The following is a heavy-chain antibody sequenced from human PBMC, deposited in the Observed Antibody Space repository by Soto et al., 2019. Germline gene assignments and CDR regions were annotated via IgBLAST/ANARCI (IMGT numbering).Heavy chain of an antibody. Sequence: GESLKISCKGSGYSFTSYWISWVRQMPGKGLEWMGRIDPSDSYTNYSPSFQGHVTISADKSISTAYLQWSSLKASDTAMYYCARPNIEVAPNHYYYYFGMDVWGQGTTVTVSS. CDR3: ARPNIEVAPNHYYYYFGMDV. V-gene: IGHV5-10-1*01. D-gene: IGHD6-19*01. CDR2: IDPSDSYT. J-gene: IGHJ6*02. CDR1: GYSFTSYW.